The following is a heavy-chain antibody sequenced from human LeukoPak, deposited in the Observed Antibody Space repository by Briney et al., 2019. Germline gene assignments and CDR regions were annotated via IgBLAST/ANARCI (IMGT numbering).Heavy chain of an antibody. Sequence: SETLSLTCAVYGGSFSGYYWSWIRQPPGKGLEWIGEINHSGSTNYNPSLKSRVTISVDTSKNQFSLKLSSVTAADTAVYYCARGWHYFDYWGQGTLVTVSS. CDR1: GGSFSGYY. V-gene: IGHV4-34*01. CDR2: INHSGST. J-gene: IGHJ4*02. CDR3: ARGWHYFDY.